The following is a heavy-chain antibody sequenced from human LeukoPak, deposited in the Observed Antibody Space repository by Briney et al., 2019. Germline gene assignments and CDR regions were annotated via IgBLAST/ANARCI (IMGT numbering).Heavy chain of an antibody. CDR2: IYTIGST. CDR3: ASRTPIIAALLGYYYMDV. V-gene: IGHV4-61*02. Sequence: PSETLSLTCTVSGGSVTSGTYYWSWIRQPAGKGLEWIGRIYTIGSTNYNPSLKSRVTISVDTSKNQFSLKLSSLTAADTAVYYCASRTPIIAALLGYYYMDVWGKGTTVTVSS. D-gene: IGHD6-6*01. J-gene: IGHJ6*03. CDR1: GGSVTSGTYY.